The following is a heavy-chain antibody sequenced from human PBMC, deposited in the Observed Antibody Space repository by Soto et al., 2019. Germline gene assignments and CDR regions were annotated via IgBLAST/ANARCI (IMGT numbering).Heavy chain of an antibody. J-gene: IGHJ4*02. CDR3: ATDQLSLLNYDY. V-gene: IGHV3-30-3*01. CDR1: AFTFSSYA. D-gene: IGHD1-1*01. CDR2: ISYDGSDK. Sequence: GGSLRLSCAASAFTFSSYAMHWVRQAPGKGLDWVAVISYDGSDKYYADSVKGRFTVSRDNSKNTLYLQMNSLRAEDTAIYYCATDQLSLLNYDYWAQGTMVTVSS.